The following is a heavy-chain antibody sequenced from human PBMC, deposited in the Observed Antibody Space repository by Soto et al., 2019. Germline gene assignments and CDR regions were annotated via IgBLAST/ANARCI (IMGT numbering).Heavy chain of an antibody. J-gene: IGHJ6*02. CDR2: INGDASST. CDR3: ARDRSYAMEV. CDR1: GFSIRDYW. V-gene: IGHV3-74*01. Sequence: PGGSLRLSCEASGFSIRDYWMHWVRQAPGEGLVWVSCINGDASSTTYADSVKGRFTISRDDAKNTVYPQMTSLRAEDTAVYFCARDRSYAMEVWGQGTRVTVPS.